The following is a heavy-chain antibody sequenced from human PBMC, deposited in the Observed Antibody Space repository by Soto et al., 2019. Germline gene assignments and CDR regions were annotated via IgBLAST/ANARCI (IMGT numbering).Heavy chain of an antibody. Sequence: EVRLLESGGGVVQPGGSLRLSCAAFGFSFSSYAITWVRQGPGKGLGWVSVITGSGGETKYADSVRGRFIISRDNAKNTVYLQLNSLRVEDTAVYFCAKDLWKSSPGAFDVWGRGTMVTVSS. V-gene: IGHV3-23*01. CDR3: AKDLWKSSPGAFDV. D-gene: IGHD1-1*01. CDR2: ITGSGGET. CDR1: GFSFSSYA. J-gene: IGHJ3*01.